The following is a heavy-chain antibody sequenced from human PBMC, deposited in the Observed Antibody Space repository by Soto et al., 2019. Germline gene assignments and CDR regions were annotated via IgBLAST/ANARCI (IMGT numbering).Heavy chain of an antibody. CDR1: GYTFTAYY. CDR2: ISPHSGGT. D-gene: IGHD2-8*01. J-gene: IGHJ6*02. Sequence: GASVKVSCKASGYTFTAYYIHWVRQAPGQGLEWMGWISPHSGGTNYAQKFQGWVTMTTDTPISTASMELTRLTSDDTAIYYCARGDSTDCSNGVCSFFYNHDMDVWGQGTTVTVSS. V-gene: IGHV1-2*04. CDR3: ARGDSTDCSNGVCSFFYNHDMDV.